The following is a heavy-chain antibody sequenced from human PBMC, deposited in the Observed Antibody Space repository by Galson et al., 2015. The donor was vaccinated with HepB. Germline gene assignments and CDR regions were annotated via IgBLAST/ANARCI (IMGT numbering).Heavy chain of an antibody. D-gene: IGHD1-20*01. CDR3: ARGPATNWNYDYYYGMDV. CDR2: IIPIFGTA. J-gene: IGHJ6*02. V-gene: IGHV1-69*13. CDR1: GGTFSSYA. Sequence: SVKVSCKASGGTFSSYAISWVRQAPGQGLEWMGGIIPIFGTANYAQKFQGRVTITADESTSTAYMELSSLRSEDTAVYYCARGPATNWNYDYYYGMDVWGQGTTVTVSS.